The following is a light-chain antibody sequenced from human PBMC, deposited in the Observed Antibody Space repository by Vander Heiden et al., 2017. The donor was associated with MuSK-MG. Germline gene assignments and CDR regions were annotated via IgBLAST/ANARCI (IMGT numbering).Light chain of an antibody. CDR2: WAS. V-gene: IGKV4-1*01. CDR1: QSILYNSNNKNY. J-gene: IGKJ4*01. Sequence: DIVMTQSPDSLAVSLGERATINCKSSQSILYNSNNKNYLAWYQQKPGQPPKLLISWASTRESGVPDRFSGSGSGTDFTLTISGLLPEDVAVYYCQQYYRSPLTFGGGTKVEIK. CDR3: QQYYRSPLT.